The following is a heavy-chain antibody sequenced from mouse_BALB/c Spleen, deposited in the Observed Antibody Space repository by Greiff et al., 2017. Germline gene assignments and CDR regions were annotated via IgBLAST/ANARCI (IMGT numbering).Heavy chain of an antibody. D-gene: IGHD2-4*01. CDR2: ISSGGSYT. CDR3: ARPSTNDYDWFAY. CDR1: GFTFSSYG. J-gene: IGHJ3*01. Sequence: EVQGVESGGDLVKPGGSLKLSCAASGFTFSSYGMSWVRQTPDKRLEWVATISSGGSYTYYPDSVKGRFTISRDNAKNTLYLQMSSLKSEDTAMYYCARPSTNDYDWFAYWGQGTLVTVSA. V-gene: IGHV5-6*01.